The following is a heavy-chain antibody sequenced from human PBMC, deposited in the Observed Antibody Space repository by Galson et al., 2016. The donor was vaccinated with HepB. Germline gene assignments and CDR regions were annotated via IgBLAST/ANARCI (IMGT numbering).Heavy chain of an antibody. V-gene: IGHV1-3*01. D-gene: IGHD6-19*01. CDR3: AKPWLGVKD. Sequence: SVKVSCKASGYTFSNYGIHWVRQAPGQRLEWMGWINAGNGNTQYSQKFQGRATITRDTSASTAYMELSSLRSEDTAGYYSAKPWLGVKDWGQGTLVTVSS. J-gene: IGHJ4*02. CDR1: GYTFSNYG. CDR2: INAGNGNT.